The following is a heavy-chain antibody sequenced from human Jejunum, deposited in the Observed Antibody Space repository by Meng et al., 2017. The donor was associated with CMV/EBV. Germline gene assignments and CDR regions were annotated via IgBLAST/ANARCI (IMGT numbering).Heavy chain of an antibody. CDR3: AKNLLSPSSSFDL. Sequence: SGFTFSNHAMSWVRQGPGKGLEWVSSISIYGGSTFYADSVKGRFTISRDNSKDTLSLQMNSLRADDTAVYYCAKNLLSPSSSFDLWGQGTLVTVSS. CDR2: ISIYGGST. V-gene: IGHV3-23*01. CDR1: GFTFSNHA. D-gene: IGHD2-2*01. J-gene: IGHJ4*02.